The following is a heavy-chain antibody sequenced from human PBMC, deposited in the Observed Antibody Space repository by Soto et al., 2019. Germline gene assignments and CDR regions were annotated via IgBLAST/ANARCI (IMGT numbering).Heavy chain of an antibody. Sequence: GESLKISCKGSGYSFTSYWISWVRQMPGKGLEWMGRIDPSDSYTNCSPSFQGHVTISADKSISTAYLQWSSLKASDTAMYYCARHAWYCSGGSCWYYYYYYGMDVWGQGTTVTV. CDR3: ARHAWYCSGGSCWYYYYYYGMDV. J-gene: IGHJ6*02. D-gene: IGHD2-15*01. CDR1: GYSFTSYW. V-gene: IGHV5-10-1*01. CDR2: IDPSDSYT.